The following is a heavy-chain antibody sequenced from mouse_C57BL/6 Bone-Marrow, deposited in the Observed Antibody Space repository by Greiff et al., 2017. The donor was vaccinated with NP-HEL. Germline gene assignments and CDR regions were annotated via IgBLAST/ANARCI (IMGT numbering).Heavy chain of an antibody. CDR3: TRDYYGSIPWFAY. CDR1: GYTFTDYE. V-gene: IGHV1-15*01. J-gene: IGHJ3*01. D-gene: IGHD1-1*01. CDR2: IDPETGGT. Sequence: VKLQESGAELVRPGASVTLSCKASGYTFTDYEMHWVKQTPVHGLEWIGAIDPETGGTAYNQKFKGKAILTADKSSSTAYMELRSLTSENSADYYGTRDYYGSIPWFAYWGQGTLVTVSA.